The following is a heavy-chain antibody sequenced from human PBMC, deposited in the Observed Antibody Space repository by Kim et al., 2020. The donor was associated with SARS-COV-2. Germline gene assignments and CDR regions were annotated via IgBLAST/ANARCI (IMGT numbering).Heavy chain of an antibody. CDR1: GFTFSSYA. CDR2: ISGSGDST. D-gene: IGHD6-19*01. CDR3: AKEESYSSGWWLVY. J-gene: IGHJ4*02. V-gene: IGHV3-23*01. Sequence: GGSPRLSCAASGFTFSSYAMSWVRQAPGKGLEWVSGISGSGDSTDYADSVKGRFTISRDNSKNTLYLQMNGLRAEDTAVYYCAKEESYSSGWWLVYWGQGTLVTVSS.